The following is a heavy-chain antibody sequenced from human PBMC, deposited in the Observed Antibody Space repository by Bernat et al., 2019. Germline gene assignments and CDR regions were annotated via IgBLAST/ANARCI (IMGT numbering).Heavy chain of an antibody. V-gene: IGHV3-66*01. CDR1: GFTVSSNY. CDR3: ASLGPGIAVAGIVY. CDR2: IYSGGST. D-gene: IGHD6-19*01. J-gene: IGHJ4*02. Sequence: EVQLVESGGGVVQPGGSLRLSCAASGFTVSSNYMRWVRQAPGKGLEWVSVIYSGGSTYYADSVKGRFNISRDNSKNTLYLQMNSLRAEDTAVYYCASLGPGIAVAGIVYWGQGTMVTVSS.